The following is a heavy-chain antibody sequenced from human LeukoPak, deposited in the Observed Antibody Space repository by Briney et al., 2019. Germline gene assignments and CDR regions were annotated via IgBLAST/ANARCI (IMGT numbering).Heavy chain of an antibody. CDR2: IKTDGSDQ. Sequence: GGSLRLSCVASGFIFSRYWMGWVRQAPGKGLEWVASIKTDGSDQYYVDSVKGRFTISRDNAKTSLYLQINSLRAEDTAVYYGARWGGGFDYWGQGTLVTVSS. CDR1: GFIFSRYW. D-gene: IGHD3-16*01. J-gene: IGHJ4*02. CDR3: ARWGGGFDY. V-gene: IGHV3-7*04.